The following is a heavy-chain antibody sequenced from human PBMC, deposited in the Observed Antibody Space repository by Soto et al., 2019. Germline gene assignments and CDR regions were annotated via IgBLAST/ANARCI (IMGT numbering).Heavy chain of an antibody. D-gene: IGHD3-10*01. Sequence: QVQLVESGGGVVQPGRSLRLSCAASGFTFSNFAMHWVRQAPGKGLEWVALIWDDENKKYYADSVKGRFTISRDNSKNTLYLQMNSVRAEDTAVYYCARVPSMVRRLLWLDYWGQGTLVTVSS. CDR3: ARVPSMVRRLLWLDY. V-gene: IGHV3-33*01. J-gene: IGHJ4*02. CDR2: IWDDENKK. CDR1: GFTFSNFA.